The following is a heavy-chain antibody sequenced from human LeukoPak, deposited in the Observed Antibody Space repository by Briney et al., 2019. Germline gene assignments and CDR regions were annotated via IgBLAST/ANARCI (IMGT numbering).Heavy chain of an antibody. V-gene: IGHV4-4*07. Sequence: SETLSLTCTVSGGSISTYYWSWIRQPAGKGLEWIGRIYTGGSTDYNPSLKSRVTMSVDTSKNQFSLKVTSVTAADTAVYYCARGSRWGDLDYWGQGTLVTVSS. CDR1: GGSISTYY. J-gene: IGHJ4*02. CDR2: IYTGGST. CDR3: ARGSRWGDLDY. D-gene: IGHD3-10*01.